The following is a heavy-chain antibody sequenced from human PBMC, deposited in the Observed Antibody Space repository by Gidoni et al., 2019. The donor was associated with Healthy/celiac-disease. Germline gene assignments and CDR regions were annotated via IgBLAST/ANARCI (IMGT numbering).Heavy chain of an antibody. J-gene: IGHJ4*02. CDR3: ARADYGDYVFDY. CDR1: GFTVSSNY. Sequence: EVQLVESGGGLFQPGGSLRLSCAASGFTVSSNYMSWVRQAPGKGLEWVSVIYSGGSTYYADSVKGRFTISRDNSKNTLYLQMNSLRAEDTAVYYCARADYGDYVFDYWGQGTLVTVSS. V-gene: IGHV3-66*02. D-gene: IGHD4-17*01. CDR2: IYSGGST.